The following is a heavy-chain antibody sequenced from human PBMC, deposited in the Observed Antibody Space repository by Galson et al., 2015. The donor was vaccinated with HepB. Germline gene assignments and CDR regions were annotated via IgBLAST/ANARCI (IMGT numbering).Heavy chain of an antibody. CDR1: GGSISSSSYY. CDR2: IYYSGST. V-gene: IGHV4-39*01. Sequence: ETLSLTCTVSGGSISSSSYYWGWIRQPPGKGLEWIGSIYYSGSTYYNPSLKSRVTISVDTSKNQFSLKLSSVTAADTAVYYCARLAGSEYYYGSGSPPIDYWGQGTLVTVSS. CDR3: ARLAGSEYYYGSGSPPIDY. D-gene: IGHD3-10*01. J-gene: IGHJ4*02.